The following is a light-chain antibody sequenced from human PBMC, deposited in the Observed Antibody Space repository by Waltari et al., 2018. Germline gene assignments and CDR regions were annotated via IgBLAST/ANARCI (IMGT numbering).Light chain of an antibody. J-gene: IGLJ1*01. Sequence: QSALTQPASVSGSPGPPITISCTGTSNDVGSYNLVSWYQQHPGTAPKLIIYEANKRPLGISNRLSGSKSGNTASLTISGLEAEDEAEYYCCSYAGSIFVFGTGTKVTVL. CDR3: CSYAGSIFV. CDR1: SNDVGSYNL. V-gene: IGLV2-23*01. CDR2: EAN.